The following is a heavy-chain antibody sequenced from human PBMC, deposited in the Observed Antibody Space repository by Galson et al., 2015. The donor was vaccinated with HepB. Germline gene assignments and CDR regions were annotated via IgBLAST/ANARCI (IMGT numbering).Heavy chain of an antibody. J-gene: IGHJ5*02. CDR2: IYYSGGT. Sequence: ETLSLTCTVSGGSISSSSYYWGWIRQPPGKGLEWIGSIYYSGGTYYNPSLKSRVTISVDTSKNQFSLKLSSVTAADTAVYYCARRGTMIVVARMHWFDPWGQGTLVTVSS. D-gene: IGHD3-22*01. CDR1: GGSISSSSYY. CDR3: ARRGTMIVVARMHWFDP. V-gene: IGHV4-39*01.